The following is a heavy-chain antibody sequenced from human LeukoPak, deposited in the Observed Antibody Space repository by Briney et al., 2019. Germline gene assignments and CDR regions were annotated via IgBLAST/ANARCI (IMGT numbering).Heavy chain of an antibody. CDR2: ISSSSSYI. V-gene: IGHV3-21*01. Sequence: GGSLRLSCAASGFTFSSYWMSWVRQAPGKGLEWVSSISSSSSYIYYADSVKGRFTISRDNAKNSLYLQMNSLRAEDTAVYYCARDPIAVAGNFDYWGQGTLVTVSS. J-gene: IGHJ4*02. CDR3: ARDPIAVAGNFDY. CDR1: GFTFSSYW. D-gene: IGHD6-19*01.